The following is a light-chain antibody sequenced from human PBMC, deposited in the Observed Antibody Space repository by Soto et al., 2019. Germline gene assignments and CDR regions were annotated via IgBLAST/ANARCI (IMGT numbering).Light chain of an antibody. CDR1: QSVSSY. CDR3: QQRSNWPYT. J-gene: IGKJ2*01. V-gene: IGKV3-11*01. CDR2: DAS. Sequence: EIVLTQSPATLSLSPGERATLSCRASQSVSSYLAWYQQKPCQAPRLLIYDASNRATGIPARFSGSGSGTDFTLTLSSLEPEDFAVYYCQQRSNWPYTFGQGTKREIK.